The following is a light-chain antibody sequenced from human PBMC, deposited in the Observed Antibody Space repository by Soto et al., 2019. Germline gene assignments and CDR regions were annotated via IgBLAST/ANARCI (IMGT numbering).Light chain of an antibody. CDR1: QSISSY. CDR2: AAS. J-gene: IGKJ1*01. V-gene: IGKV1-39*01. CDR3: QQSYSTVT. Sequence: DIQMTQSLSSLSSSVGDRVTITFRPSQSISSYLNWYQQKPGKAPKLLIYAASSLQSGVPSRFSGSGSGTDFTLTISSLQPEDFATYYCQQSYSTVTFGQGTKVDIK.